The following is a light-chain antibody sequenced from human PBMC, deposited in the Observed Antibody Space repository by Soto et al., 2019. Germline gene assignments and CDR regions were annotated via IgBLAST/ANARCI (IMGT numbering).Light chain of an antibody. Sequence: DIQMTQSPSTLSASVGDRVTITCRASQSISSWLAWYQQKPGKAPKLLIYDASSLESGVPSRFSGSGSGTAFTLTISSLQPDDFATYYGQQYNSYSSFGQGTKLEIK. CDR1: QSISSW. CDR3: QQYNSYSS. CDR2: DAS. J-gene: IGKJ2*01. V-gene: IGKV1-5*01.